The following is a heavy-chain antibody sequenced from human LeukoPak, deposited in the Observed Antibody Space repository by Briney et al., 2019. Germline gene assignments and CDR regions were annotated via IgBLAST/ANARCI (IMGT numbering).Heavy chain of an antibody. J-gene: IGHJ4*02. CDR3: AKDKSVRYSGSFTYGDYFDY. D-gene: IGHD1-26*01. CDR1: GFTFSSCA. Sequence: GGSLRLSCAASGFTFSSCAMSWVRQAPGKGLEWVSTIIDSGNSIYYADSAEGRFTISRDNSKNTLYLQMNSLRAEDTAVYYCAKDKSVRYSGSFTYGDYFDYWGQGTLVTVSS. V-gene: IGHV3-23*01. CDR2: IIDSGNSI.